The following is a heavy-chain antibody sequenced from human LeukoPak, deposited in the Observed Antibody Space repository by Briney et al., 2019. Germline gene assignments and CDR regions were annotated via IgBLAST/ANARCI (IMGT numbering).Heavy chain of an antibody. CDR3: AKVDYYYDSSGYYSPPDAFDI. J-gene: IGHJ3*02. V-gene: IGHV3-30*02. D-gene: IGHD3-22*01. CDR1: GLTFSSYG. CDR2: IRYDGSNK. Sequence: PGGSLRLSCAASGLTFSSYGMHWVRQAPGKGLEWVAFIRYDGSNKYYADSVKGRFTISGDNSKNTLYLQMNSLRAEDTAVYYCAKVDYYYDSSGYYSPPDAFDIWGQGTMVTVSS.